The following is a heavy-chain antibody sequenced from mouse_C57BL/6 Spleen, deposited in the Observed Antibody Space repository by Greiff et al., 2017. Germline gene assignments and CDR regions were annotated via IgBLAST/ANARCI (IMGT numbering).Heavy chain of an antibody. V-gene: IGHV5-6*01. D-gene: IGHD2-1*01. CDR3: AKAEDLLPLFDY. CDR1: GFTFSSYG. Sequence: EVQLVESGGDLVKPGGSLKLSCAASGFTFSSYGMSWVRQTSDKKLEWVATISSGGSYTYYPDSVKGRFTISRDNAKNTLYLQMGSLKSEDTAMYYCAKAEDLLPLFDYWGQGTTLTVSS. J-gene: IGHJ2*01. CDR2: ISSGGSYT.